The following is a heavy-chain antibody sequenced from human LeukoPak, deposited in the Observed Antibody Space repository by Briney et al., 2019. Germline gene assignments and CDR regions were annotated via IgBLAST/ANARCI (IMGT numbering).Heavy chain of an antibody. CDR1: GFTFGKYW. D-gene: IGHD4-23*01. Sequence: GGSLRLSCVASGFTFGKYWMSWVRQAPGKGLVWVSRINSDGSSTSYADSVKGRFSISRDNAKNTLYLQMNSLRVEDTAVYYCARGRPHGNDYWGQGTLVTVSS. CDR2: INSDGSST. V-gene: IGHV3-74*01. J-gene: IGHJ4*02. CDR3: ARGRPHGNDY.